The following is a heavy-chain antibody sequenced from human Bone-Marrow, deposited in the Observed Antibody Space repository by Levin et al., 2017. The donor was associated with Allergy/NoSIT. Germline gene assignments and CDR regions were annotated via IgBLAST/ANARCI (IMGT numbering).Heavy chain of an antibody. V-gene: IGHV3-21*01. D-gene: IGHD6-25*01. CDR3: ASRVTAAGGLDV. Sequence: KPGGSLRLSCAASGFSFSNCTMTWVRQAPGKGLEWVSSISSRSTYIHYADSLKGRFTISRDNAKNSLFLQMNSLTADDTAVYYCASRVTAAGGLDVWGQGTTVTVSS. CDR1: GFSFSNCT. J-gene: IGHJ6*02. CDR2: ISSRSTYI.